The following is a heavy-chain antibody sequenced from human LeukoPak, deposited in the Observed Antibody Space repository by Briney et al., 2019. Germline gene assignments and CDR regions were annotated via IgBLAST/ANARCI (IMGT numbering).Heavy chain of an antibody. D-gene: IGHD3-22*01. CDR1: GFTFSSYA. CDR3: AKDHAYYDSSGYYQDFDY. J-gene: IGHJ4*02. V-gene: IGHV3-23*01. CDR2: ISGSGGST. Sequence: GGSLRLSCAASGFTFSSYAMSWVRQAPGKGLEWVSAISGSGGSTYYADSVKGRFTISRDTSKNTQYLQMNSLRAEDTAVYYCAKDHAYYDSSGYYQDFDYWGQGTLVTVSS.